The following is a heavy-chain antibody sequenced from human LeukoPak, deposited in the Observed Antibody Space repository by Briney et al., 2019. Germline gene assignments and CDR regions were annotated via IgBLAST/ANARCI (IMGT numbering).Heavy chain of an antibody. D-gene: IGHD3-10*01. CDR2: INAGNGNT. V-gene: IGHV1-3*01. Sequence: ASVKVSCKASGYTFTSYAMHWVRQAPGQRLEWMGWINAGNGNTKYSQKFQGRVTITRDTSASTAYMELSSLRSEDTAVYYCARFRGERSLPYWYFDLWGRGTLVTVSS. CDR3: ARFRGERSLPYWYFDL. CDR1: GYTFTSYA. J-gene: IGHJ2*01.